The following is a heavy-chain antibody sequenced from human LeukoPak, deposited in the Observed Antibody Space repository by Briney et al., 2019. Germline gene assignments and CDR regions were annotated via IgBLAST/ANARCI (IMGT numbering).Heavy chain of an antibody. CDR2: IYHSGST. Sequence: PSGTLSLTCAVSGGSISSSNWWSWVRQPPGKGLEWIGEIYHSGSTNYNPSLKSRVTISVDKSKNQFSLKLSSVTAADTAVYYRVKQAVGYDAFDIWGQGTMVTVSS. J-gene: IGHJ3*02. CDR1: GGSISSSNW. D-gene: IGHD1-26*01. V-gene: IGHV4-4*02. CDR3: VKQAVGYDAFDI.